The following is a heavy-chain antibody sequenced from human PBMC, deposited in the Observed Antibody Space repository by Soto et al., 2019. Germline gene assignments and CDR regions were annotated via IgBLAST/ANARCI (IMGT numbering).Heavy chain of an antibody. CDR2: IYHGGDT. CDR1: GASISSVRW. Sequence: QVQLQESGPGLVKPSGTLSLTCAVSGASISSVRWWSWVRQPPGKGLEWIGEIYHGGDTNYNPSLKSRLTISVDKSKNQFSLQLISVTAADTVMYYCASTDSGWPTFEAYWGQGTLVTVSS. CDR3: ASTDSGWPTFEAY. J-gene: IGHJ4*02. V-gene: IGHV4-4*02. D-gene: IGHD6-19*01.